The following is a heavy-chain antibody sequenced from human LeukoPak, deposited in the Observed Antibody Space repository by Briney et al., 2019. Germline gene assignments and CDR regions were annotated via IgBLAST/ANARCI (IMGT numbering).Heavy chain of an antibody. CDR1: GFTFSNYA. J-gene: IGHJ4*02. CDR2: ISGSGGST. Sequence: GGSLRLSCGASGFTFSNYAMSWVRQAPGKGLEWVSAISGSGGSTYYADSVKGRFTISRDNSKNTLYLQMNSLRAEDTAVYYCAKDPGDPLVVPAAMSDYWGQGTLVTVSS. V-gene: IGHV3-23*01. CDR3: AKDPGDPLVVPAAMSDY. D-gene: IGHD2-2*01.